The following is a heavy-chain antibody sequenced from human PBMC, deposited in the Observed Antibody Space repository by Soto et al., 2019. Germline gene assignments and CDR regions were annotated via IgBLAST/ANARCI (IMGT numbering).Heavy chain of an antibody. CDR3: VSHLAAGDV. J-gene: IGHJ4*02. Sequence: QVQLVQSGAEVKKPGASVKVSCKASGYTFINYYIHWVRQAPGHGLEWMAIINPTGGSTNYAQKFQGRLPLTMDTSTSTVYMELSSLTSEDTAMYYCVSHLAAGDVWGQGTLVSVSS. CDR1: GYTFINYY. D-gene: IGHD2-8*02. CDR2: INPTGGST. V-gene: IGHV1-46*01.